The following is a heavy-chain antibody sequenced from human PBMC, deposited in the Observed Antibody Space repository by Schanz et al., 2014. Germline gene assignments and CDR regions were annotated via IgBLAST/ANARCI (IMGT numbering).Heavy chain of an antibody. Sequence: QVQLVESGGGVVQPGRSRRLSCEASGFTFSSYGMHWVRQAPGKGLEWVAVISYDGNNEDYADSVKGRFSISRDNSQNTLYLQMDSLRPEDAAVYFCAKDTGYCHGSACYCFEYWGLGILVTVSS. J-gene: IGHJ4*02. CDR3: AKDTGYCHGSACYCFEY. CDR2: ISYDGNNE. CDR1: GFTFSSYG. V-gene: IGHV3-30*18. D-gene: IGHD2-8*02.